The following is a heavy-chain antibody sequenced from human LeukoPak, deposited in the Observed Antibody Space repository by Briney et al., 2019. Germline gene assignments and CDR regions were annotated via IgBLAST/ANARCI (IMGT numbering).Heavy chain of an antibody. D-gene: IGHD3-10*01. J-gene: IGHJ4*02. CDR3: AKHYMGSSYNHGLDC. Sequence: SETLSLTCTVSGYSISSGYYWGWIRQPPGKGLEWIGSIYHSGRTYYNPSLKSRVTISVDTSKNQFSLKLSSVTAADTALYYCAKHYMGSSYNHGLDCWGQGTLVTVSS. V-gene: IGHV4-38-2*02. CDR2: IYHSGRT. CDR1: GYSISSGYY.